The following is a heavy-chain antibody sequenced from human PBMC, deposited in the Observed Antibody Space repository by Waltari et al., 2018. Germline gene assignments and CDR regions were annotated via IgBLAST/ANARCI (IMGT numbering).Heavy chain of an antibody. CDR1: GFTFSSYS. J-gene: IGHJ4*02. CDR3: ARTQTSDY. V-gene: IGHV3-48*02. Sequence: EVQLVESGGGLVQPGGSLRLSCAVSGFTFSSYSMNWVRQAPGKGVEWVSYISSRANIIYYADSVKGRFTISRDNARNSLYLQMNSLRDEDTAVYYCARTQTSDYWGQGTLVTVSS. CDR2: ISSRANII.